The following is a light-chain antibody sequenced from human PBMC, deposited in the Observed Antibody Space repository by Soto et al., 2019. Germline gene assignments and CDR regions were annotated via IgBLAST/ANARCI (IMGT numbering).Light chain of an antibody. CDR3: CSYTSSTTLL. V-gene: IGLV2-14*01. J-gene: IGLJ2*01. Sequence: QSALTQPASVSGSPGQSITISCTGTSSDVGGYNYVAWYQQHPGKAPKLMIYDVSNRPSGVSNRFSGSKSGNTASLTISGLQAEDEGDYYCCSYTSSTTLLFGGGTKLTVL. CDR2: DVS. CDR1: SSDVGGYNY.